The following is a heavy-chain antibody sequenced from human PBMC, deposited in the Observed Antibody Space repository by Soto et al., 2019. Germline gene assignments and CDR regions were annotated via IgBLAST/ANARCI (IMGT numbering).Heavy chain of an antibody. V-gene: IGHV3-33*01. CDR3: ARDYGPATTVTTFGAFDI. J-gene: IGHJ3*02. D-gene: IGHD4-17*01. CDR2: IWYDGSNK. CDR1: GFTFSSYG. Sequence: QVQLVESGGGVVQPGRSLRLSCAASGFTFSSYGMHWVRQAPGKGLEWVAVIWYDGSNKYYADSVKGRFTISRDNSKNTLYLQMNSLRAEDTAVYYCARDYGPATTVTTFGAFDIWGQGTMVTVSS.